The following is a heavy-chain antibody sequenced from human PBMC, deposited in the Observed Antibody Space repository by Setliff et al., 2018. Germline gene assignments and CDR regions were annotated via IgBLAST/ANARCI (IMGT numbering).Heavy chain of an antibody. CDR2: INHSGSS. V-gene: IGHV4-34*01. J-gene: IGHJ4*02. CDR1: GGTFSDYY. CDR3: ARGGTFRYFDY. Sequence: SETLSLTCAAYGGTFSDYYWTWIRQPPGKGLEWIGEINHSGSSNYTPSLKSRVTISIDASKNQFSLKVTSVTAADTAVYYCARGGTFRYFDYWGQGTPVTVS.